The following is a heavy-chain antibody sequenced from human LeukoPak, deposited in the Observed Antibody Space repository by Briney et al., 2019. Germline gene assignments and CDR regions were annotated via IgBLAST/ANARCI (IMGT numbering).Heavy chain of an antibody. CDR2: NSTYNGNT. Sequence: ATARDSCKASSYTFTGYSISSVPPAPREGLEWMGWNSTYNGNTNYAQKLQGRVTMTTDTSTSTAYMELSSLRSEDTAVYYCATFGVAQYCSSTSCYLSGGYWGKGTLVTVSS. D-gene: IGHD2-2*01. J-gene: IGHJ4*02. CDR1: SYTFTGYS. CDR3: ATFGVAQYCSSTSCYLSGGY. V-gene: IGHV1-18*01.